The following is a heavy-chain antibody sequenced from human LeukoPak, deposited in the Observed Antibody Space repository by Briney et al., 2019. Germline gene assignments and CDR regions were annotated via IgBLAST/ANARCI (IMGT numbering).Heavy chain of an antibody. CDR3: AREGTDRRGLTVVGGQLPIYYYMDV. CDR1: DYTFTSYG. D-gene: IGHD6-19*01. CDR2: ISAYNGNT. V-gene: IGHV1-18*01. Sequence: ASVKVSCKASDYTFTSYGISWVRQAPGQGLEWMGWISAYNGNTNYAQKLQGRVTMTTDTSTSTAYMELRSLRSDDTAVYYCAREGTDRRGLTVVGGQLPIYYYMDVWGKGTTVTVSS. J-gene: IGHJ6*03.